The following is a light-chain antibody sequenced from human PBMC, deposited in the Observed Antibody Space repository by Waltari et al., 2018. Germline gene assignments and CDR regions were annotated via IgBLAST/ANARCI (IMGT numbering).Light chain of an antibody. J-gene: IGLJ2*01. CDR2: EAT. V-gene: IGLV2-23*01. CDR1: KNDLGTYNF. CDR3: CSYAGGSRVI. Sequence: QSALTQPASLSGSPGQSTTFPCAGTKNDLGTYNFFSWFQQFPGQAPKLIVSEATKRPSGVSYRFSGSKSGNTASLTISGLQAEDEADYYCCSYAGGSRVIFGGGTKLTVL.